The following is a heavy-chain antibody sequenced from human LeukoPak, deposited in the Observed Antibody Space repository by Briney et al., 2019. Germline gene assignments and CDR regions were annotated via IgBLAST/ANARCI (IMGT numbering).Heavy chain of an antibody. D-gene: IGHD2-15*01. CDR2: ISYRGST. V-gene: IGHV4-30-4*01. CDR1: GGSISSRDYY. Sequence: SETLSLTCTVSGGSISSRDYYWSWIRQPPGKGLEWIGYISYRGSTHYNPSLKSRVIISVDTSKNHFSLKLSSVTAADTAIYYCAREEAIVTFGIGRSAHNWFDPWGQGTLVTVSS. CDR3: AREEAIVTFGIGRSAHNWFDP. J-gene: IGHJ5*02.